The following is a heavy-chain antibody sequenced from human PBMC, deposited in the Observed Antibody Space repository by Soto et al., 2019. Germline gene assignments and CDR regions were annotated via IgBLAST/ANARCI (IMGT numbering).Heavy chain of an antibody. V-gene: IGHV4-59*01. Sequence: QVQLQESGPGLVKPSETLSLTCTVSGGSISSYYWSWIRQPPGKGLEWIGYIYYSGSTNYNPSLKSRVTISVDTSKNQFSLKLRSVTAADTAVYYCARRIAAAGRSGWFDPWGQGTLVTVSS. J-gene: IGHJ5*02. CDR3: ARRIAAAGRSGWFDP. CDR1: GGSISSYY. D-gene: IGHD6-13*01. CDR2: IYYSGST.